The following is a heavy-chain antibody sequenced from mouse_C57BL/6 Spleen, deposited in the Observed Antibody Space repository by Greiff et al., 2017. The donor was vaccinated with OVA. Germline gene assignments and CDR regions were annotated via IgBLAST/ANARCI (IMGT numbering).Heavy chain of an antibody. V-gene: IGHV1-50*01. Sequence: VQLQQPGAELVKPGASVKLSCKASGYTFTSYWMQWVKQRPGQGLEWIGEIDPSDSYTNYNQKFKGKATLTVDTSSSTAYMQLRSLTSEDSAVYYSARPPYGSSPFDNWGQGTTLTVSS. CDR2: IDPSDSYT. J-gene: IGHJ2*01. D-gene: IGHD1-1*01. CDR1: GYTFTSYW. CDR3: ARPPYGSSPFDN.